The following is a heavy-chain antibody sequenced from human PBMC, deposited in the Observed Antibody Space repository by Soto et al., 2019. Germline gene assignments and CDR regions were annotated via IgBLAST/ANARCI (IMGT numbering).Heavy chain of an antibody. CDR1: GYTFTGYY. J-gene: IGHJ6*03. CDR2: MNPNSGDT. Sequence: ASVKVSCKASGYTFTGYYMHWVRQAPGQGLEWMGWMNPNSGDTGYAQKFQGRVTMTRNTSISTAYMELSSLRSEDTAVYYCARGYSGYDISNYYYYYYMDVWGKGTTVTVSS. CDR3: ARGYSGYDISNYYYYYYMDV. V-gene: IGHV1-8*02. D-gene: IGHD5-12*01.